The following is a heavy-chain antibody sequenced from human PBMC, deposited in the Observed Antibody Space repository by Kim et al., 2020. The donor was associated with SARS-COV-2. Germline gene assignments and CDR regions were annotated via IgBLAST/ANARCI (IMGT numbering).Heavy chain of an antibody. Sequence: GGSLRLSCAASGFTFSDYEFYWVRQAPGKGLEGVSYISRSGATTQYADAVQGRFTTSRDNAKNSLYLQMSSLSAEDTAVYYCASRIPYFGMVVWGQGTTVTVSS. V-gene: IGHV3-48*03. CDR2: ISRSGATT. CDR1: GFTFSDYE. D-gene: IGHD3-9*01. CDR3: ASRIPYFGMVV. J-gene: IGHJ6*02.